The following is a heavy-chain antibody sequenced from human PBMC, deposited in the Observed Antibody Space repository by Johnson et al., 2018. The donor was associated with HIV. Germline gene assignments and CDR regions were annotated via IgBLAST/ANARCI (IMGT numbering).Heavy chain of an antibody. D-gene: IGHD6-13*01. J-gene: IGHJ3*02. CDR2: DNPNGGST. V-gene: IGHV3-25*04. CDR3: AKGHSSSWSRGAFDI. Sequence: QLVESGGGVVQPGRSLRLSCAASGFTFSNYYLNCVRQAPGNGLELTGQDNPNGGSTYLIDSGKDRFNTSRDNAKNTLHLQMNSLKTEDTAVYYCAKGHSSSWSRGAFDIWGQGTMVTVSS. CDR1: GFTFSNYY.